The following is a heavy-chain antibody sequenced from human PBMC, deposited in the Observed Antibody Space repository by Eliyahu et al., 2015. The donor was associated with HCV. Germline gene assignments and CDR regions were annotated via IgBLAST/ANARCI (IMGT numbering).Heavy chain of an antibody. Sequence: EVQLVQSGAEVKKPGESLKISCKGSGYSFTSYWXGWVRQMPGKGLEWMGIVHPGDSNSRYSPSFQGQVTVSADKSISTAYLQWSTLKASDTAMYYCARHWQGGHYYGSGSYQPPPMDYWGQGTLVTVSS. CDR1: GYSFTSYW. J-gene: IGHJ4*02. V-gene: IGHV5-51*01. CDR2: VHPGDSNS. CDR3: ARHWQGGHYYGSGSYQPPPMDY. D-gene: IGHD3-10*01.